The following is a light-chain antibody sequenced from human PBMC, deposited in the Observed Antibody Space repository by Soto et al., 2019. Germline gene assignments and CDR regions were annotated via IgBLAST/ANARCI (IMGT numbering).Light chain of an antibody. CDR1: SSDVGSYNR. CDR3: SLYTSSSVV. Sequence: QSALTQPPSVSGSPGQSVTISCTGTSSDVGSYNRVSWYQQPPGTAPKLMIYEVSNRPSGVPDRFSGSKSDNTASLTISGLQAEDEADYYCSLYTSSSVVFGGGTKLTVL. J-gene: IGLJ2*01. V-gene: IGLV2-18*01. CDR2: EVS.